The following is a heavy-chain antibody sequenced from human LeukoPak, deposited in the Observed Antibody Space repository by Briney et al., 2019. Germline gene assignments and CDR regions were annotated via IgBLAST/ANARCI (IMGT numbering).Heavy chain of an antibody. CDR1: GGSISSYY. Sequence: SETLSLTCTVSGGSISSYYWSWIRQPPGKGLEWIGYIYYSGSTNYNPSLKSRVTISLDMSKNQFSLRLSSVTAADTAVYFCARDIALGSGKYYFDYWGQGTLVTVSS. D-gene: IGHD3-10*01. CDR3: ARDIALGSGKYYFDY. J-gene: IGHJ4*02. V-gene: IGHV4-59*01. CDR2: IYYSGST.